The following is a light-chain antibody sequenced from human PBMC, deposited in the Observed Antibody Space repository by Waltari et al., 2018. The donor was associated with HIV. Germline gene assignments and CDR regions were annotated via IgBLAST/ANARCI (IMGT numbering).Light chain of an antibody. V-gene: IGLV7-46*01. CDR1: TGPVTSGHH. J-gene: IGLJ2*01. CDR2: DTS. CDR3: LLSYAGAWPGV. Sequence: QPAVTQEPSLTVSPGGTVTLTCGSSTGPVTSGHHPYWFQQKSGQAPRTLIHDTSTKPSGSPARFSGSLLGGKAALTLSGAQPEEEADYFGLLSYAGAWPGVFGGGTKLTVL.